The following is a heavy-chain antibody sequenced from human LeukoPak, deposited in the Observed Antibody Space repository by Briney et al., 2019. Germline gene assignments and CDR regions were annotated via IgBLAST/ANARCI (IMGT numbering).Heavy chain of an antibody. CDR2: ISSSSFYI. V-gene: IGHV3-21*01. Sequence: PGGSLRLSCAASGFTFSSYGMNWVRQAPGKGLEWVSSISSSSFYIYYAESVKGRFTISRDNAKNSLYLQMNNVGAEDTAVYYCARDRQTSCTSATCSFDHFDYWGQGTLVTVSS. CDR3: ARDRQTSCTSATCSFDHFDY. D-gene: IGHD2-2*01. CDR1: GFTFSSYG. J-gene: IGHJ4*02.